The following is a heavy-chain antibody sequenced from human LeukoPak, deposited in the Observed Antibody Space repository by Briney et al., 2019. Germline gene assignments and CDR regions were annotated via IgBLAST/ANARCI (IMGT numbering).Heavy chain of an antibody. CDR2: IYYSGST. J-gene: IGHJ4*02. CDR1: GGSMNNYY. V-gene: IGHV4-59*08. Sequence: SETLSLTCTVSGGSMNNYYWSWIRQPPGKGLEWIGYIYYSGSTNYNPSLKSRVTISIDTSKKQFSLKLTSVTAADTAVYYCATLAAAGTKNFDYWGQGTLVTVSS. D-gene: IGHD6-13*01. CDR3: ATLAAAGTKNFDY.